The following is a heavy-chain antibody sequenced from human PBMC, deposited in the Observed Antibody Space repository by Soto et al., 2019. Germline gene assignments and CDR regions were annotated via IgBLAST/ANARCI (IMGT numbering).Heavy chain of an antibody. CDR1: GFTFSDHY. CDR3: ARDAGGRTTSFDH. Sequence: GGSLRLSCAASGFTFSDHYMSWVRQAPGEGLEWLSYISTSGSTTYYADSVKGRFTISRDNAQNSLYLQVDSLRSEDTAVYYCARDAGGRTTSFDHWGQGTLVTVSS. D-gene: IGHD1-1*01. J-gene: IGHJ4*02. V-gene: IGHV3-11*01. CDR2: ISTSGSTT.